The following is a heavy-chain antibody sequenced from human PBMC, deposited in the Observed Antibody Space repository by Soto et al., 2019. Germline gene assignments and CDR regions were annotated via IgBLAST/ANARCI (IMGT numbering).Heavy chain of an antibody. Sequence: TSETLSLTCTVSGGSISSYYWSWIRQPPGKGLEWIGYIYYSGSTNYNPSLKSRVTISVDTSKNQFSLKLSSVTAADTAVYYCARLQYYFDYWGQGTLXXVSS. J-gene: IGHJ4*02. CDR3: ARLQYYFDY. CDR2: IYYSGST. CDR1: GGSISSYY. V-gene: IGHV4-59*01.